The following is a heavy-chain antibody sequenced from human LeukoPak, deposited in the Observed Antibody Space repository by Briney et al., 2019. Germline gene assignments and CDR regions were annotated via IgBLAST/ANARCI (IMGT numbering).Heavy chain of an antibody. V-gene: IGHV3-23*01. CDR1: GFTFSSYA. CDR3: ARGSNYYGSGNYYAFDP. D-gene: IGHD3-10*01. CDR2: ISGSGGST. J-gene: IGHJ5*02. Sequence: GGSLRLSCAASGFTFSSYAMSWVRQAPGKGLEWVSAISGSGGSTYYADSVKGRFTISRDNSKNTLYLQMNSLRAEDTAVYYCARGSNYYGSGNYYAFDPWGQGTLVTVSS.